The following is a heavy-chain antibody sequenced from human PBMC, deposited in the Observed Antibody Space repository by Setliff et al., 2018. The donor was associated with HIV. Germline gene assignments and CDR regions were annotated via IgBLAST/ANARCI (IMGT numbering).Heavy chain of an antibody. J-gene: IGHJ4*02. Sequence: SETLSLTCTVSGGSSSSHYWSWIRQPPGQGLEWIGYVHYSGTTNYNPSLKSRVTISVDASNNQFSLELRSMTAADTAVYYCARENGNCSGGACYFMLDSWGQGTRVTVSS. CDR3: ARENGNCSGGACYFMLDS. CDR2: VHYSGTT. CDR1: GGSSSSHY. V-gene: IGHV4-59*11. D-gene: IGHD2-15*01.